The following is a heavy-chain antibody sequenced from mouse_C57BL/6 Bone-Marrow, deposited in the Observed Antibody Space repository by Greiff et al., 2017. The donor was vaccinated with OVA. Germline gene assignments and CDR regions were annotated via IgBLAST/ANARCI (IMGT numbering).Heavy chain of an antibody. V-gene: IGHV1-64*01. CDR3: ARERAHWYFDV. Sequence: QLQLKQPGAELVKPGASVKLSCKASAYTFPSYWMHWVKQRPGQGLEWIGMIHPISGIPNSNEKFKSKATLPVDKSSSTAYMQHSGLTSVDSAVYYCARERAHWYFDVWGTGTTVTASS. CDR2: IHPISGIP. D-gene: IGHD3-2*02. CDR1: AYTFPSYW. J-gene: IGHJ1*03.